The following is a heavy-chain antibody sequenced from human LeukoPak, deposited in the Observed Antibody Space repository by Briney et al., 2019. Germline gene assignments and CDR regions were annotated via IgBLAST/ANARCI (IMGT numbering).Heavy chain of an antibody. CDR3: ARQGEPYYFDY. CDR2: IYYSGST. CDR1: GGSISSSSYY. V-gene: IGHV4-39*01. J-gene: IGHJ4*02. D-gene: IGHD1-14*01. Sequence: PSETLSLTCTVSGGSISSSSYYWGWIRQPPGKGLEWIGSIYYSGSTYYNPSLKSRVTISVDTSKNQFSLKLSSVTAADTAVYYCARQGEPYYFDYWGQGTLVTVSS.